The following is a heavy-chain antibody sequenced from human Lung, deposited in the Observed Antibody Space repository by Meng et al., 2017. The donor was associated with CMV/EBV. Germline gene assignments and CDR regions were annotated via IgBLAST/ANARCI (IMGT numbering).Heavy chain of an antibody. V-gene: IGHV3-23*01. CDR1: GFTFSSYA. J-gene: IGHJ5*02. CDR2: ISASGDST. D-gene: IGHD3-16*01. Sequence: SXAASGFTFSSYAMTWVRQAPGKGLEWVSQISASGDSTYYADSVKGRFTISRDNSKNTLYRQMNSLRAAGTAIYYCAKASRGGWGGWFDPWGQGXLVTFSS. CDR3: AKASRGGWGGWFDP.